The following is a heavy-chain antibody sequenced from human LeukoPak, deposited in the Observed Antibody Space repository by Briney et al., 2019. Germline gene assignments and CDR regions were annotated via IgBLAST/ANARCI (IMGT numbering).Heavy chain of an antibody. J-gene: IGHJ4*02. CDR1: GYSISSGYY. V-gene: IGHV4-38-2*02. Sequence: PSETLSLTCTVSGYSISSGYYWGWIRQPPGKGLEWIGSIYYSGSTYYNPSLKSRVTISVDTSKNQFSLKLSSVTAADTAVYYCARHPVGATLEIDYWGQGTLVTVSS. CDR3: ARHPVGATLEIDY. D-gene: IGHD1-26*01. CDR2: IYYSGST.